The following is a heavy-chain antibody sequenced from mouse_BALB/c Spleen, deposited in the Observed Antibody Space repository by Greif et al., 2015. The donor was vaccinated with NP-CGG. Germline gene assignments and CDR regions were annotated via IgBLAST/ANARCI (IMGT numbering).Heavy chain of an antibody. V-gene: IGHV14-2*02. CDR3: ARWLLDY. CDR2: IDPEDGET. CDR1: GFNIKDYY. Sequence: VQLQQPGAELVKPGASVKLSCKASGFNIKDYYMHCVKQRPEQGLEWIGRIDPEDGETKYAPKFQGTATETADTSSNSPYLQVSSLTSEDSAVYCCARWLLDYWGQDTTLTVSS. J-gene: IGHJ2*01. D-gene: IGHD2-2*01.